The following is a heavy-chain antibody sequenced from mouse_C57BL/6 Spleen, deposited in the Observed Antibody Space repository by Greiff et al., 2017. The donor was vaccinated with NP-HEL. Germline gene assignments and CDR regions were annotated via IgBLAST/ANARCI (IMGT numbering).Heavy chain of an antibody. CDR3: ARIREYYGSSYFDY. Sequence: VQLQQSGPELVKPGASVKMSCKASGYTFTDYNMHWVKQSHGKSLEWIGYINPNNGGTRYNQKFKGKATLTVNKSSSTAYMELRSLTSEDSAVYYCARIREYYGSSYFDYWGQGTTLTVSS. D-gene: IGHD1-1*01. CDR2: INPNNGGT. V-gene: IGHV1-22*01. J-gene: IGHJ2*01. CDR1: GYTFTDYN.